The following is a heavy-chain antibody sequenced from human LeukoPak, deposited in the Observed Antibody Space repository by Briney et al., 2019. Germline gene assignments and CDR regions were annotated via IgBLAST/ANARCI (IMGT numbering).Heavy chain of an antibody. Sequence: GGSLRLSCAASGFTFSSYAMSWVRQAPGKGLEWVSVISGSGGSTYYADSVKGRFTISRDNSKNTLYLQMNSLRAEDTAVYYCAKGRITMVRGANLDYWGQGTLVTVSS. V-gene: IGHV3-23*01. CDR1: GFTFSSYA. CDR2: ISGSGGST. J-gene: IGHJ4*02. D-gene: IGHD3-10*01. CDR3: AKGRITMVRGANLDY.